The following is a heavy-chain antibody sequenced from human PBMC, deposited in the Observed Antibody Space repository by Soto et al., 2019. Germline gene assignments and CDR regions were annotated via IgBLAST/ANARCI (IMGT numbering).Heavy chain of an antibody. CDR1: GFSLSTSGVG. D-gene: IGHD3-22*01. CDR2: IYWDDDK. J-gene: IGHJ4*02. V-gene: IGHV2-5*02. CDR3: AHIGYYYDSSGYYYPDY. Sequence: QITLKESGPTLVKPKQTLTLTCTFSGFSLSTSGVGVGWIRQPPGKALEWLALIYWDDDKRYSPSLKSRLTITKDTSKNQVVLTMTNMDPVDTATYYCAHIGYYYDSSGYYYPDYWGQGTLVTVSS.